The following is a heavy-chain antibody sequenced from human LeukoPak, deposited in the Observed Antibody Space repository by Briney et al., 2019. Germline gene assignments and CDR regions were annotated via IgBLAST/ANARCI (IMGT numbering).Heavy chain of an antibody. J-gene: IGHJ4*02. CDR2: IVVGSGNT. Sequence: ASVKVSCKASGFTFTSSAVQWVRQARGQRLEWIGWIVVGSGNTNYAQKFQERVTITRDMSTSTAYMELSSLRSEDTAVYYCAAGPDTAMVTGNYWGQGTLVTVSP. CDR3: AAGPDTAMVTGNY. V-gene: IGHV1-58*01. D-gene: IGHD5-18*01. CDR1: GFTFTSSA.